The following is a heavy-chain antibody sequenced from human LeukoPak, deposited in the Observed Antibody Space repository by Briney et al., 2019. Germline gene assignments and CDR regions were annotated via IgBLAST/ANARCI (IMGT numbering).Heavy chain of an antibody. Sequence: GESLKISCKTSGYSFTNYWIGWVRQMPGEGLEWMDIIYSGVTDIRYNPVFQGHITISADKSISTAYLQWTRLKDSDTAMYYCARQGLTGAEFDYWGQGTLVTVSS. CDR3: ARQGLTGAEFDY. V-gene: IGHV5-51*01. J-gene: IGHJ4*02. CDR2: IYSGVTDI. D-gene: IGHD2-8*02. CDR1: GYSFTNYW.